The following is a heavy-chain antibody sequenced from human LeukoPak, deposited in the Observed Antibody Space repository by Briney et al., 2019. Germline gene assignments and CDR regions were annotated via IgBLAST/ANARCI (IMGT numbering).Heavy chain of an antibody. D-gene: IGHD3-3*01. Sequence: SVTVSCKASGGTFSSYAISWVRQAPGQGLEWMGRIIPILGIANYAQKFQGRVTITADKSTSTAYMELSSLRSEDTAVYYCARDGITIFGVVIGPLYYYGMDVWGQGTTVTVSS. CDR1: GGTFSSYA. V-gene: IGHV1-69*04. J-gene: IGHJ6*02. CDR2: IIPILGIA. CDR3: ARDGITIFGVVIGPLYYYGMDV.